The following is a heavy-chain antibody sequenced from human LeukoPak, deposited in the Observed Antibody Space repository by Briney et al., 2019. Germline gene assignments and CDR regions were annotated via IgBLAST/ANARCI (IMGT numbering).Heavy chain of an antibody. CDR1: GYSISSAYY. Sequence: SETLSLTCSVSGYSISSAYYWGWIRQPPGKGLEWIGTMYHSGSTNYNPSLKSRVTISVDTSKNQFSLKLSSVTAADTAVYYCARDVVAAALFGLGSSSSGHAFDIWGQGTMVTVSS. V-gene: IGHV4-38-2*02. CDR3: ARDVVAAALFGLGSSSSGHAFDI. J-gene: IGHJ3*02. CDR2: MYHSGST. D-gene: IGHD6-6*01.